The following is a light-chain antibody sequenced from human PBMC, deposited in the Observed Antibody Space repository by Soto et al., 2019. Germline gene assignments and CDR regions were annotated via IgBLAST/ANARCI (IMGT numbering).Light chain of an antibody. J-gene: IGKJ4*01. Sequence: EIVLTQSPGTLSLSPGERATLSCRASQSVSSSYLAWYPQKPGQAPRLLIYGASSRATGIPDRFSGSGSGTDFTLTISRLEPEDFAVYYCQQYGSSPLTFGVGTKVEIK. CDR2: GAS. CDR1: QSVSSSY. CDR3: QQYGSSPLT. V-gene: IGKV3-20*01.